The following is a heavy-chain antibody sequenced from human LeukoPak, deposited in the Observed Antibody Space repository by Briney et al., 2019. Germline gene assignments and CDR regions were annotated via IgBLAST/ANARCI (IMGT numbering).Heavy chain of an antibody. CDR1: GFTFSNHG. D-gene: IGHD3-10*01. Sequence: GGSPRLSCAASGFTFSNHGMHWARQAPGKGLEWVAVIWYDGSYKYYADCVKGRFTISRDNSKNTLYLQMNSLRAEDTAVYYCAKDLGIWFGESHFDSWGQGTLVTVSS. CDR3: AKDLGIWFGESHFDS. CDR2: IWYDGSYK. V-gene: IGHV3-33*06. J-gene: IGHJ4*02.